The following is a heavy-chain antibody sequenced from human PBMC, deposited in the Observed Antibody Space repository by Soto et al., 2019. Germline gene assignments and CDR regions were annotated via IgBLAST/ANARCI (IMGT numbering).Heavy chain of an antibody. Sequence: QVHLQESGPGLVKPSETLSLTCAVSGASISSYYWSWIRQSPGKGLEWIGFIYYSGSTNYNPSLKSRFTMSLDTSTTQFSLKVSSVTAADTAVYYCARGIEVMVAAARHHFDYWGQGTLVTVSS. CDR1: GASISSYY. D-gene: IGHD2-15*01. CDR2: IYYSGST. CDR3: ARGIEVMVAAARHHFDY. J-gene: IGHJ4*02. V-gene: IGHV4-59*01.